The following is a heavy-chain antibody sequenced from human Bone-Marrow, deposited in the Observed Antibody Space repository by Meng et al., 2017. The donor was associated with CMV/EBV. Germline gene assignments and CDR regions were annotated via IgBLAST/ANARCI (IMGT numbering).Heavy chain of an antibody. V-gene: IGHV3-11*01. Sequence: GESLKISCAASEFTFSDYYMSWIRQAPGKGPEWLSYISGSSTTTYYADSVKGRFTISRDNAKKSLYLQMNSLRAEDTAVYYCARAYNVPGWFDPWGQATPVTVSS. CDR1: EFTFSDYY. CDR2: ISGSSTTT. J-gene: IGHJ5*02. CDR3: ARAYNVPGWFDP. D-gene: IGHD1-14*01.